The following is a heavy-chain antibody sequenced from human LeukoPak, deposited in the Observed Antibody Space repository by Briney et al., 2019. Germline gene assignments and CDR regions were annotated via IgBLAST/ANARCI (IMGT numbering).Heavy chain of an antibody. CDR3: ARDTRYTAAAPGFDP. CDR1: GGSFSGYC. D-gene: IGHD6-13*01. CDR2: INHSGST. J-gene: IGHJ5*02. V-gene: IGHV4-34*01. Sequence: SETLSLTCAVYGGSFSGYCWSWIRQPPGKGLEWIGEINHSGSTNYNPSLKSRVTISVDTSKNQFSLKLSSVTAADTAVYYCARDTRYTAAAPGFDPWGQGTLVTVSS.